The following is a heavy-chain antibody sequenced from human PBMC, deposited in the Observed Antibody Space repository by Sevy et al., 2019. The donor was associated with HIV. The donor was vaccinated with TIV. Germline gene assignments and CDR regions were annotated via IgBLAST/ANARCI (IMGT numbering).Heavy chain of an antibody. CDR2: INTNTGNP. CDR3: ARASVERRGILTGYYESGFDP. J-gene: IGHJ5*02. CDR1: GYTFTSYA. V-gene: IGHV7-4-1*02. Sequence: ASVKVSCKASGYTFTSYAMNWVRQAPGQGLEWMGWINTNTGNPTYAQGFTGRFVFSLDTSVSTAYLQISSLKAEDTAVYYCARASVERRGILTGYYESGFDPWGQGTLVTVSS. D-gene: IGHD3-9*01.